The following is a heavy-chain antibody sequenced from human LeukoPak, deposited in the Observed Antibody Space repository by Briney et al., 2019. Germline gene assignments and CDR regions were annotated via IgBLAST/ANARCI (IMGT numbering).Heavy chain of an antibody. V-gene: IGHV1-69*04. Sequence: GSSVKVSCKASGGTFSSYAIRWVRQAPGQGREWMGRIIPILGIANYAQKFQGRDTINADKPTSTAYMKLSSLRSEDTAVYYRARDQYYYGSGSYYDGGQGTLVTVPS. CDR3: ARDQYYYGSGSYYD. J-gene: IGHJ4*02. CDR1: GGTFSSYA. CDR2: IIPILGIA. D-gene: IGHD3-10*01.